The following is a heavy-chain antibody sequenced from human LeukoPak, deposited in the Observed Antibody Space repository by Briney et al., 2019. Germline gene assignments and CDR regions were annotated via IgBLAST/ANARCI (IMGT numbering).Heavy chain of an antibody. CDR3: ARDLIETTSWFDP. CDR2: IYTSGST. J-gene: IGHJ5*02. Sequence: PSETLSLTCTVSGGSISSGSYYWSWIRQPAGKGLEWIGRIYTSGSTNYNPSLKSRVTISVDTSKNQFSLKLSSVTAADTAVYYCARDLIETTSWFDPWGQGTLVTVSS. V-gene: IGHV4-61*02. CDR1: GGSISSGSYY. D-gene: IGHD4-17*01.